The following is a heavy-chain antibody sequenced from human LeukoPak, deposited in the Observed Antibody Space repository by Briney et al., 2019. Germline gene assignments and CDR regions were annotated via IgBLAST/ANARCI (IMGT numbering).Heavy chain of an antibody. CDR3: AKDIEEMATYYFDY. Sequence: GGSLRLSCAASGFTFSSYAMHWVRQAPGKGLERVSGISWNSGSIGYADSVKGRFTISRDNAKNSLYLQMNSLRAEDMALYYCAKDIEEMATYYFDYWGQGTLVTVSS. J-gene: IGHJ4*02. CDR1: GFTFSSYA. D-gene: IGHD5-24*01. CDR2: ISWNSGSI. V-gene: IGHV3-9*03.